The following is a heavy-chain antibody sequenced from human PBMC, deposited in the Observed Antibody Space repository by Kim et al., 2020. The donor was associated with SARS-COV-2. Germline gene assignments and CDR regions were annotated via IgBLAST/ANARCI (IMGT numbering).Heavy chain of an antibody. CDR2: ISSSSTTI. V-gene: IGHV3-48*02. D-gene: IGHD3-9*01. Sequence: GGSLRLSCAASGFTFSSYSMNWVRQAPGKGLEWVSYISSSSTTIYYADSLKGRFTISRDNAKNSLYLQMNSLRYEDTAVYYCARVWVGGRYFFWLPYYY. CDR3: ARVWVGGRYFFWLPYYY. CDR1: GFTFSSYS. J-gene: IGHJ6*01.